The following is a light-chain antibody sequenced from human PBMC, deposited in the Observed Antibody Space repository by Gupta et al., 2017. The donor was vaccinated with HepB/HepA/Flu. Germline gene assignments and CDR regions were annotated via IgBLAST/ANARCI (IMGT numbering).Light chain of an antibody. CDR2: DAS. Sequence: EIVLTQSPATLSLSPGERATLSCRASQSVSSYLAWYQQKPGQAPRLLIYDASNRATGIPARFSGSGSGTDFTLTISSREPEDFAVYYCQQRSNWLIAFGGGTKVDIK. V-gene: IGKV3-11*01. CDR1: QSVSSY. CDR3: QQRSNWLIA. J-gene: IGKJ4*01.